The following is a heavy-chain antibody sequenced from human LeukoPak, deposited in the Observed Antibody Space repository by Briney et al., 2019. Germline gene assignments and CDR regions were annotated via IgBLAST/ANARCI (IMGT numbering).Heavy chain of an antibody. J-gene: IGHJ4*02. CDR2: ISSSGSTI. Sequence: GGSLRLSCAASGFTFSDYYMSWIRQAPGKGLEWVSYISSSGSTIYYADSVKGRFTISRDNAKNSLYLQMNSLRAEDTAVYYCAKDHYYDSSGLFDYWGQGTLVTVSS. CDR3: AKDHYYDSSGLFDY. V-gene: IGHV3-11*01. D-gene: IGHD3-22*01. CDR1: GFTFSDYY.